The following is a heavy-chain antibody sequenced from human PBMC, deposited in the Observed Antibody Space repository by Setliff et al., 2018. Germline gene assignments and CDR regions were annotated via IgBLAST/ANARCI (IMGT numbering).Heavy chain of an antibody. D-gene: IGHD3-3*01. Sequence: LSLTCTVYGGSFSDYYWGWIRQPPGKGLEWIAEINHSGSTNYNPSLKSRVTISVDTSRNQFSLKLSSVTAADTAVYYCRFWSSYYKNDYWAQGTLVTVSS. J-gene: IGHJ4*02. CDR2: INHSGST. V-gene: IGHV4-34*01. CDR1: GGSFSDYY. CDR3: RFWSSYYKNDY.